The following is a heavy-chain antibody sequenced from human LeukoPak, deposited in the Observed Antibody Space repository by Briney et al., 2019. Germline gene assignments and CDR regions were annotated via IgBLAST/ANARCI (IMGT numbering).Heavy chain of an antibody. CDR3: AREQHGDYRNFDY. V-gene: IGHV3-7*01. D-gene: IGHD4-17*01. CDR1: GFTFSSYW. CDR2: IRQGGSEK. J-gene: IGHJ4*02. Sequence: PGGSLRLSCAASGFTFSSYWMSWVRQAPGKGLEWVANIRQGGSEKYYVDSVKGRFTISRDNAKNSLYLQMNSLRAEDTAVYYCAREQHGDYRNFDYWGQGTLVTVSS.